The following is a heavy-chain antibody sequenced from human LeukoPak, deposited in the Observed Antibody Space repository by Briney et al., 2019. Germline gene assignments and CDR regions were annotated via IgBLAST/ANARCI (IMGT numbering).Heavy chain of an antibody. CDR1: GGSISSSSYY. V-gene: IGHV4-39*07. CDR2: IYYSGST. J-gene: IGHJ4*02. Sequence: KPSETLSLTCTVSGGSISSSSYYWGWIRQPPGKGLEWIGSIYYSGSTYYNPSLKSRVTISVDTSKNQFSLKLSSVTAADTAVYYCARDSGSSWWFDYWGQGTLVTVSS. CDR3: ARDSGSSWWFDY. D-gene: IGHD6-13*01.